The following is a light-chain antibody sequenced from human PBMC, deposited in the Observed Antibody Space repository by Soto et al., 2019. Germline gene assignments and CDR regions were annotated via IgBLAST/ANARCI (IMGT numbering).Light chain of an antibody. Sequence: QSALTQPASVSGSPGQSIAISCTGTSSDVGGYNYVSWYQQHPGKAPKLIIFDVTNRPSGVSDRFSGSKSGSTASLTISGLQADDEADYYCTSFAGSGTYVFGTGNKVTVL. J-gene: IGLJ1*01. CDR3: TSFAGSGTYV. CDR2: DVT. V-gene: IGLV2-14*01. CDR1: SSDVGGYNY.